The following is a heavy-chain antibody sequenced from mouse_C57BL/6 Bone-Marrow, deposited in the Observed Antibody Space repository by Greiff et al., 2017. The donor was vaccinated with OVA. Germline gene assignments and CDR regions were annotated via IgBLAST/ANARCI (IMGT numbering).Heavy chain of an antibody. V-gene: IGHV14-4*01. J-gene: IGHJ3*01. CDR3: TTDDYPFAY. CDR2: IDPENGDT. Sequence: VQLQQSGAELVRPGASVKLSCTASGFNIKDDYMHWVKQRPEQGLELIGWIDPENGDTEYASKFQGKATITADTSSNTAYLQLSSLTSEDTAVYYCTTDDYPFAYWGQGTLVTVSA. D-gene: IGHD2-4*01. CDR1: GFNIKDDY.